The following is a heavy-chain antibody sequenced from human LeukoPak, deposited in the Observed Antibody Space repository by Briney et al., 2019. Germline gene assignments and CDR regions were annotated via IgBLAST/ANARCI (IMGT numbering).Heavy chain of an antibody. Sequence: ASVKVSCKASGYTFTGYYMHWVRQAPGQGLEWMGWINPNSGGTNYAQKFQGRVTMTRDTSISTAYMELSRLRSDDTAVYYCARGLGYCSSTSCYRYWFDPWGQGTLVTVSS. CDR2: INPNSGGT. CDR3: ARGLGYCSSTSCYRYWFDP. V-gene: IGHV1-2*02. CDR1: GYTFTGYY. D-gene: IGHD2-2*01. J-gene: IGHJ5*02.